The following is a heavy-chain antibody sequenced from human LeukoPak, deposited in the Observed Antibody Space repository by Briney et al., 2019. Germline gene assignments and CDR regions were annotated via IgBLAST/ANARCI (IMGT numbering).Heavy chain of an antibody. CDR2: INAGNGNT. CDR3: ARDHCSGGSCYSKYYNHSSGPSDY. CDR1: GYTFTSYA. V-gene: IGHV1-3*01. D-gene: IGHD2-15*01. Sequence: SVKVSCKASGYTFTSYAIHWVRQAPGQRLEWMGWINAGNGNTKYSQKFQGRVTITRDTSASTAYMELSSLRSEDTAVYYCARDHCSGGSCYSKYYNHSSGPSDYWGQGTLVTVSS. J-gene: IGHJ4*02.